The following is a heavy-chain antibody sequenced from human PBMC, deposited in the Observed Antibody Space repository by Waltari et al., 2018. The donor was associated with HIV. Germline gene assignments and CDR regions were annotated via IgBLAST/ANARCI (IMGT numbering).Heavy chain of an antibody. D-gene: IGHD3-10*01. Sequence: QVQLVQSGDELKKPGASVKVCCKGAGSTFTVYYLPWVRQAPGQGLEWMGRIHPDSGGTNFAQKFQGRVTMTRDTSISTVYMELNRLRSDDTAVYYCARDRSNYGSGSYDAFDIWGQETMVTVSS. CDR2: IHPDSGGT. CDR1: GSTFTVYY. CDR3: ARDRSNYGSGSYDAFDI. J-gene: IGHJ3*02. V-gene: IGHV1-2*06.